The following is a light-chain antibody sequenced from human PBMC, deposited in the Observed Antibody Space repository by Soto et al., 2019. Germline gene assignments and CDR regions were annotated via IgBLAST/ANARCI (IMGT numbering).Light chain of an antibody. CDR3: QFSDSALPRV. CDR2: ANT. J-gene: IGLJ3*02. Sequence: QSGLTKPPAASGTPGQRVTISCSGSSSNIGSNTVNWYQHLPGTAPKLLIFANTNRPSGVPDRFSASKSGTSASLVITGLRADDEADYYSQFSDSALPRVFGGATQVAVL. CDR1: SSNIGSNT. V-gene: IGLV1-44*01.